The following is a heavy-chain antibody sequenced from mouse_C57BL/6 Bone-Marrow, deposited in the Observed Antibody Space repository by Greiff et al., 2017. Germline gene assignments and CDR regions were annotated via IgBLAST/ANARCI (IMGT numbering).Heavy chain of an antibody. CDR1: GYTFTSYW. V-gene: IGHV1-59*01. Sequence: QVQLQQPGAELVRPGPSVKLSCKASGYTFTSYWMHWVKQRPGQGLEWIGVIDPSDSYTNYNQKFKGKATLTVDTSSSTAYMQLSSLTSEDSAVYYCARGTAQADYWGQGTTLTVSS. CDR2: IDPSDSYT. J-gene: IGHJ2*01. D-gene: IGHD3-2*02. CDR3: ARGTAQADY.